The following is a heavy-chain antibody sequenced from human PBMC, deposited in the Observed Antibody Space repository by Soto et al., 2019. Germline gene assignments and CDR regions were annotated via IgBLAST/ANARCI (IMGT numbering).Heavy chain of an antibody. CDR3: TRDTGDGTFDF. D-gene: IGHD7-27*01. CDR2: INAGYGNT. J-gene: IGHJ4*02. Sequence: QVHLVQSGAELRKPGASVKVSCKASGYTFSSYAMHWVRQAPGQRLEWMGWINAGYGNTKSSQKFQDRVTISRDTSASTAYMELTRLRSEDTAVYYCTRDTGDGTFDFWGQGTLVTVSS. CDR1: GYTFSSYA. V-gene: IGHV1-3*01.